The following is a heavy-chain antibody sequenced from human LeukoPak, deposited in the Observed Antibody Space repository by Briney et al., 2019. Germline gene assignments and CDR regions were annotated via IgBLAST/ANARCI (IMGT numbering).Heavy chain of an antibody. J-gene: IGHJ6*03. CDR3: ARVSSSPTPPYYYYMDV. Sequence: ASVKVSCKASGGTFSSYAISWVRQAPGQGLEWMGGIIPIFGTANYAQKFQGRVTITADKSTSSAYMELSSLRSEDTAVYYCARVSSSPTPPYYYYMDVWGKRTTVTVSS. D-gene: IGHD6-13*01. CDR1: GGTFSSYA. CDR2: IIPIFGTA. V-gene: IGHV1-69*06.